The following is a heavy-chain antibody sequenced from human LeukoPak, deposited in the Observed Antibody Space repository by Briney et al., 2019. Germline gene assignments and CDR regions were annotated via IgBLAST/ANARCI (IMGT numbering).Heavy chain of an antibody. CDR2: IRSKAYGETI. J-gene: IGHJ4*02. D-gene: IGHD2-15*01. Sequence: GGSLRLSCTGSGFSFGDYTMSWVRQAPGKGLEWVGFIRSKAYGETIEYAASVKGRFIVWRDDSKNIAYLQMNSLKSEDTAVYYCTRDCSGGTRLEEMDFWGQGTLVTVSS. CDR3: TRDCSGGTRLEEMDF. V-gene: IGHV3-49*04. CDR1: GFSFGDYT.